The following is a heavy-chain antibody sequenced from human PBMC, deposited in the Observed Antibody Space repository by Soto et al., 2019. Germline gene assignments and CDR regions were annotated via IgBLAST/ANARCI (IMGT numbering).Heavy chain of an antibody. CDR3: VKGGSSKFDP. D-gene: IGHD1-26*01. V-gene: IGHV4-59*01. J-gene: IGHJ5*02. Sequence: PSETLSLTCTVSGGSISRYYWSWIRQPPGKGLEWIGYIYYTGSTNYNPSLKSRVTISVDTSKNQFSLKLSSVTAADTAVYCCVKGGSSKFDPWGQGTLVTVSS. CDR2: IYYTGST. CDR1: GGSISRYY.